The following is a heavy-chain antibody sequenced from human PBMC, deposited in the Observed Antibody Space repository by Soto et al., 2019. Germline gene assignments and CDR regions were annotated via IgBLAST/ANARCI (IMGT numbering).Heavy chain of an antibody. CDR1: GFTISSYA. CDR3: AKDYGMDV. V-gene: IGHV3-23*01. Sequence: EVPLLESGGGLVQPGGSLRLSCVASGFTISSYAMSWVRQAPGKGLEWVSGISGSGGRTYYADSVKGRFTISRDNSKNTLYLQMNSLRAEDTAVYYCAKDYGMDVWGQGTTVTVSS. J-gene: IGHJ6*02. CDR2: ISGSGGRT.